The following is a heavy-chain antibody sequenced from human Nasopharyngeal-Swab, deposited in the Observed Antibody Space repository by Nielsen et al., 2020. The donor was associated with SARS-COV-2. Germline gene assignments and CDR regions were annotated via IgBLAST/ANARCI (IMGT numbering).Heavy chain of an antibody. CDR3: ARDNGYSRPGWYWYFDL. V-gene: IGHV4-39*07. CDR2: IYYSGST. Sequence: SETLSLTCTVSGGSISSSSYYWGWIRQPPGKGLEWIGSIYYSGSTYYNPSLKSRVTISVDTSKNQFSLKLSSVTAADTAVYYCARDNGYSRPGWYWYFDLWGRGTLVTVSS. D-gene: IGHD6-13*01. CDR1: GGSISSSSYY. J-gene: IGHJ2*01.